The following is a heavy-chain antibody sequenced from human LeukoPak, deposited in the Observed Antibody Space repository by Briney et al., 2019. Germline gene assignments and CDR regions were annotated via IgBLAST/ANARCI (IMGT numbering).Heavy chain of an antibody. CDR1: GYTFTSYS. V-gene: IGHV1-46*01. CDR2: FNPSGGST. D-gene: IGHD4-23*01. Sequence: GASVKVSCKASGYTFTSYSMHWVRQAPGQGLEWMGIFNPSGGSTTYAQKFQGRVTMTRDTSTTTVYMELSSLRSDDTAVYYCARDAYGGNSGGIVYWGQGTLVTVSS. CDR3: ARDAYGGNSGGIVY. J-gene: IGHJ4*02.